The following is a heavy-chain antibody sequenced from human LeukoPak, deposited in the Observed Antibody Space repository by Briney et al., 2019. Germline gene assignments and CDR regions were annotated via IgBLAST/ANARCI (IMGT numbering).Heavy chain of an antibody. Sequence: ASVKVSCKASGYTFTGYYMHWVRQAPGQGLEWMGWINPDSGGTNYAQKFQGRVTITADESTSTAYMELSSLRSEDTAVYYCARGSRVATLDFDYWGQGTLVTVSS. D-gene: IGHD5-12*01. J-gene: IGHJ4*02. CDR1: GYTFTGYY. CDR2: INPDSGGT. CDR3: ARGSRVATLDFDY. V-gene: IGHV1-2*02.